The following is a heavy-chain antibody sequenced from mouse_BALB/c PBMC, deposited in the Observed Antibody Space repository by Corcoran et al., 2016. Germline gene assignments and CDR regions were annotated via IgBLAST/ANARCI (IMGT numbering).Heavy chain of an antibody. V-gene: IGHV1-26*01. CDR2: INPYNGAT. CDR3: ARSYYYGSSYFDY. D-gene: IGHD1-1*01. Sequence: EVQLQQSGPELVKPGASVKISCKASGYSFTGYYMHLVKQSHVKSLEWIGRINPYNGATSYNQNFKDKDSFTVVKSSSTAYMELHSLTSEDSAVYYCARSYYYGSSYFDYWGQGTTLTVSS. J-gene: IGHJ2*01. CDR1: GYSFTGYY.